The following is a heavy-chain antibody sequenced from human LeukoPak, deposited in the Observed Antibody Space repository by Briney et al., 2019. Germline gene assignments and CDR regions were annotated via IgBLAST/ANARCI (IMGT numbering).Heavy chain of an antibody. J-gene: IGHJ6*03. CDR1: GFTFSSYS. D-gene: IGHD2-2*02. CDR3: ARDQYCSSTSCYNGYYYYYMDV. V-gene: IGHV3-21*01. Sequence: GGSLRLSCAASGFTFSSYSMNWVRQAPGKGLEWASSISSSSSYIYYADSVKGRFTISRDNAKNSLYLQMNSLRAEDTAVYYCARDQYCSSTSCYNGYYYYYMDVWGKGTTVTVSS. CDR2: ISSSSSYI.